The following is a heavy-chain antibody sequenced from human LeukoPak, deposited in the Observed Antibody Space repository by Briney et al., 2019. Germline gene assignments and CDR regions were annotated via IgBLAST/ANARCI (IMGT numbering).Heavy chain of an antibody. CDR2: FDPEDGET. CDR1: GYPLTELS. J-gene: IGHJ4*02. V-gene: IGHV1-24*01. D-gene: IGHD3-3*01. Sequence: ASVKVSCKVSGYPLTELSMHWVRQAPGKGLEWMGGFDPEDGETIYAQKFQGRVTMTEDTSTDTAYMELSSLRSEDTAVYYCATDSGSFWSGYFFDCWGQGTLVTVSS. CDR3: ATDSGSFWSGYFFDC.